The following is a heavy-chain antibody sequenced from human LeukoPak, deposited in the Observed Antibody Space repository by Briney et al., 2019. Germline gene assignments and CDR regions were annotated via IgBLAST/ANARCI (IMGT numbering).Heavy chain of an antibody. CDR1: GFTFSSYA. CDR2: ISYDGSNK. J-gene: IGHJ4*02. CDR3: ARLWFGELLDY. V-gene: IGHV3-30-3*01. D-gene: IGHD3-10*01. Sequence: GRSLRLSCAASGFTFSSYAMHWVRQAPGKGLEWVAVISYDGSNKYYADSVKGRFTISRDNSKNTLYLQMNSLRAEDTAVYYCARLWFGELLDYWGQGTLVTVSS.